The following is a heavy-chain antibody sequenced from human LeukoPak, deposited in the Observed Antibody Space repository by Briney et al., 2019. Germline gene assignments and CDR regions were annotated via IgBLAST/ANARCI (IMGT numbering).Heavy chain of an antibody. CDR3: ASLRYFDWLFDY. V-gene: IGHV3-66*01. D-gene: IGHD3-9*01. CDR2: IYSGGST. Sequence: PGGSLRLSCAASGFTVSSNYMSWVRQAPGKGLEWVSVIYSGGSTYYADSVKGRFTISRDNSKNTLYLQMNSLRAEGTAVYYCASLRYFDWLFDYWGQGTLVTVSS. J-gene: IGHJ4*02. CDR1: GFTVSSNY.